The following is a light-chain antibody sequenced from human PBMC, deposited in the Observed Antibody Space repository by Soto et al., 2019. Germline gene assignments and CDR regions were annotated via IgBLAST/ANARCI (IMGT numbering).Light chain of an antibody. Sequence: DTQMTQSPPTLSASVGDRVTITCRASQSISSWLAWFQQKPGKAPKLLIYDASNLQSGVPSRFSGSGSGTEFTLTISSLQLDDFATYYCQQYNSYSVTFGQGTKVEIK. CDR2: DAS. V-gene: IGKV1-5*01. CDR1: QSISSW. CDR3: QQYNSYSVT. J-gene: IGKJ1*01.